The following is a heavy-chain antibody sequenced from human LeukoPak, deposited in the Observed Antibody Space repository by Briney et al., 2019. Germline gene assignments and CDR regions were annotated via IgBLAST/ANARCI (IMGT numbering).Heavy chain of an antibody. D-gene: IGHD3-22*01. J-gene: IGHJ4*02. V-gene: IGHV3-30-3*01. CDR3: AREGGVVITEAFDY. Sequence: GRSLRLSCAASGFTFSSDAMHWVRQAPGKGLEWVAVISYDGSNKYYADSVKGRFTISRDNSKNTLYLQMNSLRAEDTAVYYCAREGGVVITEAFDYWGQGTLVTVSS. CDR2: ISYDGSNK. CDR1: GFTFSSDA.